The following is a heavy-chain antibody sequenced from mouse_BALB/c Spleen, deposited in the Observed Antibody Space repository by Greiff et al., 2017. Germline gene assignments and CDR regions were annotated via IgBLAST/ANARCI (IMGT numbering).Heavy chain of an antibody. J-gene: IGHJ2*01. Sequence: VQLQQSGPELVKPGASVKISCKASGYAFSSSWMNWVKQRPGQGLEWIGRIYPGDGDTNYNGKFKGKATLTADKSSSTAYMQLSSLTSVDSAVYCCARWMGDYWGQGTTLTVSS. CDR1: GYAFSSSW. D-gene: IGHD2-3*01. CDR2: IYPGDGDT. V-gene: IGHV1-82*01. CDR3: ARWMGDY.